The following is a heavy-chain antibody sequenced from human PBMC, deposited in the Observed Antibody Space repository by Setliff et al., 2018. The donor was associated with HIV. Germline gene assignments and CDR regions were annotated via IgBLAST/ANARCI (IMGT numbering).Heavy chain of an antibody. CDR1: GGSTSSSAYY. J-gene: IGHJ4*02. CDR2: IYYSGST. D-gene: IGHD1-26*01. CDR3: ARKKWQPLGNYIDY. Sequence: SETLSLTCTVSGGSTSSSAYYWDWLRQPPGKGLEWIDSIYYSGSTYYNPSLKSRVTMTVDMSKNQFSLNLNSVTAADTAVYYCARKKWQPLGNYIDYWGQGTLVTVSS. V-gene: IGHV4-39*01.